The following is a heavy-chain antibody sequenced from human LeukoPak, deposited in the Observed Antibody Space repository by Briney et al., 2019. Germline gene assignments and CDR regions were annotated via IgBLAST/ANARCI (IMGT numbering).Heavy chain of an antibody. J-gene: IGHJ4*02. CDR2: ISYDGSNK. Sequence: GGSLRLSCAASGFTFSSYAMHWVRQAPGKGLEWVAVISYDGSNKYYADSVKGRFTISRDNSKNTLYLQMNSLRAEDTAVYYCARNRVWGQGTLVTVSS. V-gene: IGHV3-30*04. CDR3: ARNRV. CDR1: GFTFSSYA.